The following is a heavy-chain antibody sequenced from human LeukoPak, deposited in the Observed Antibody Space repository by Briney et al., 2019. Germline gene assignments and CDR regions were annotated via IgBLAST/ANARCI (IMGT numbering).Heavy chain of an antibody. D-gene: IGHD6-13*01. CDR3: AKGAAIGIYANFDY. J-gene: IGHJ4*02. V-gene: IGHV3-23*01. CDR2: ISGRGDST. CDR1: GFTFDDYA. Sequence: GGSLRLSCAASGFTFDDYAMHWARHPPGKGLEWVSAISGRGDSTNYADSVKGPFTISRDNSKNTLYLQMNSLRAEDTAVYYCAKGAAIGIYANFDYWGQGTLVTVSS.